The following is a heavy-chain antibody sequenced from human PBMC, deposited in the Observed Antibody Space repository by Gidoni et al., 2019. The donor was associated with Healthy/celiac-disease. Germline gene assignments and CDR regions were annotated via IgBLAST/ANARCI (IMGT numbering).Heavy chain of an antibody. CDR3: AKLKTYYDFWSGYYSDYYYYGMDV. V-gene: IGHV3-48*02. J-gene: IGHJ6*02. CDR2: ISSSSSTI. D-gene: IGHD3-3*01. Sequence: EVQLVESGGGVVQPGGSRRLSCAASGFTFSSDSMNWVRQAPGKGLEWVSYISSSSSTIYYADSVKGRFTISRDNAKNSLYLQMNSLRDEDTAVYYCAKLKTYYDFWSGYYSDYYYYGMDVWGQGTTVTVSS. CDR1: GFTFSSDS.